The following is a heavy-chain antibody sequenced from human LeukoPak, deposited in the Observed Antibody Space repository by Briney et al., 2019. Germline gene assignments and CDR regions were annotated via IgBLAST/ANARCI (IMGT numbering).Heavy chain of an antibody. J-gene: IGHJ4*02. CDR1: GLTFSNTW. CDR3: GAYMFGFGDDF. CDR2: IFRNLDTMET. D-gene: IGHD3-10*02. Sequence: GGSLRLSCEASGLTFSNTWMTWVRRAPGKGLEWVGRIFRNLDTMETEYATPVRGRFSISRDDSKNTLYLEMNSLTGEDTAVYYCGAYMFGFGDDFWGQGSPVTVSS. V-gene: IGHV3-15*01.